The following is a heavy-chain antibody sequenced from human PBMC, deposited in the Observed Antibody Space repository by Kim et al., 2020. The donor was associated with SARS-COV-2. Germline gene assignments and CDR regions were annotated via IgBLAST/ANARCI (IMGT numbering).Heavy chain of an antibody. Sequence: SETLSLTCTVSGGSIRSSSYYWGWIRQPPGKGLEWIGIIYFSGSTYYSPSLRSRLTLSIDTSKNQFYLNVSSVTAADTAVYYCGRLSRLAGKYYFDYWGQRTLVTVSS. CDR1: GGSIRSSSYY. J-gene: IGHJ4*02. D-gene: IGHD6-19*01. CDR3: GRLSRLAGKYYFDY. CDR2: IYFSGST. V-gene: IGHV4-39*07.